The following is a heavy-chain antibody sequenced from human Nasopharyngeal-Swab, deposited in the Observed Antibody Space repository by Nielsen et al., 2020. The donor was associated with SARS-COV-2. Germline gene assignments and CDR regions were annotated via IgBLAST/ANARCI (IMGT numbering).Heavy chain of an antibody. V-gene: IGHV1-46*01. Sequence: WVRQAPGQGLEWMGLINPSGGGTSYAQKFQGRVTMTRDTSTSTVYMELSSLTSEDTAVYYCARDLKVAAGSQFDYWGQGTRVTVSS. D-gene: IGHD6-13*01. CDR3: ARDLKVAAGSQFDY. CDR2: INPSGGGT. J-gene: IGHJ4*02.